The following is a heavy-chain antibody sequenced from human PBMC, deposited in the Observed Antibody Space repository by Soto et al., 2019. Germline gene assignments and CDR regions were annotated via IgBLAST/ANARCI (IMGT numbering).Heavy chain of an antibody. CDR1: CGSISSSNW. CDR3: ARDRTMVRGVIHYYYYGMDV. Sequence: PSETLSLTCAVSCGSISSSNWWSWVRQPPGKGLEWIGEIYHSGSTNYNPSLKSRVTISVDKSKNQFSLKLSSVTAADTAVYYCARDRTMVRGVIHYYYYGMDVWGQGTTVTVSS. CDR2: IYHSGST. V-gene: IGHV4-4*02. D-gene: IGHD3-10*01. J-gene: IGHJ6*02.